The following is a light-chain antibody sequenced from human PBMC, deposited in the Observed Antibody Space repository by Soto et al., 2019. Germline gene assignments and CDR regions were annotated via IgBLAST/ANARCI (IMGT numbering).Light chain of an antibody. J-gene: IGLJ1*01. CDR2: EVT. V-gene: IGLV2-8*01. CDR1: TSDIGAYNY. CDR3: SSYTSSSTYV. Sequence: QSALTQPPSASGSPGQSVTISCTGTTSDIGAYNYVSWYQQRPGKAPKLIIYEVTRRPSGVPDRFSGSKSGNTASLTISGLQAEDEADYYCSSYTSSSTYVFGTGTKVTVL.